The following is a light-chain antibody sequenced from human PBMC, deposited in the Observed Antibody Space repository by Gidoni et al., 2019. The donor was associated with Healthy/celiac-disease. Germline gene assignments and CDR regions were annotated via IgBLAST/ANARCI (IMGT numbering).Light chain of an antibody. Sequence: IQMTQSPSSLSASVGDRVTITCRASQSISSYLNWYQQKPGKAPKLLIYAASSLQSGVPARFSGSVSGTDFTLTISSLQPEDFATEYCQQSYRTPWTFGQXTKVEIK. V-gene: IGKV1-39*01. CDR1: QSISSY. J-gene: IGKJ1*01. CDR3: QQSYRTPWT. CDR2: AAS.